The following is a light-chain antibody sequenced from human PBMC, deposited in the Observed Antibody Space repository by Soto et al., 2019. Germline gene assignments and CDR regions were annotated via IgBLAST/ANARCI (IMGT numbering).Light chain of an antibody. V-gene: IGKV3-11*01. CDR1: QSVTKY. J-gene: IGKJ4*01. CDR3: QQRTIWPLT. Sequence: EIVLTQSPATLSLSPGERATLSCRASQSVTKYLSWYQQKPGQAPRLLIYDASNRATGIPARFSGSGSGTDFTLTISSLEPEAFAVYYCQQRTIWPLTFGGGTKVEIK. CDR2: DAS.